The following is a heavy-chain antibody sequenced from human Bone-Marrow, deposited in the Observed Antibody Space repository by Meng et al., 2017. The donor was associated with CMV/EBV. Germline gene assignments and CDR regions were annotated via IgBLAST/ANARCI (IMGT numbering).Heavy chain of an antibody. V-gene: IGHV3-49*04. D-gene: IGHD4-17*01. Sequence: GGSLRLSCTASGFTFGDYGMSWVRQAPGKGLEWVGFIRSKAYGGTTEYAASVKGRFTISRDDSKSIAYLQMNSLKTEDTAVYYCTRDRTEYFDYWGQGTLVTVSS. CDR1: GFTFGDYG. CDR2: IRSKAYGGTT. CDR3: TRDRTEYFDY. J-gene: IGHJ4*02.